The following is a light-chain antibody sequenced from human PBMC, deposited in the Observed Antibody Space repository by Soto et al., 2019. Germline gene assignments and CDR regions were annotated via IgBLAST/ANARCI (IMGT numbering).Light chain of an antibody. V-gene: IGKV1-33*01. CDR1: QNIRSR. J-gene: IGKJ5*01. CDR3: QQYENLPT. CDR2: DAS. Sequence: DFQMTQSPSTLSASVGDRVTITCRASQNIRSRLAWFQQKPGKAPKLLIYDASSLETGVPSRFRGSGSGTDFTFTISRLQPEDIATYYCQQYENLPTFGQGTRLEIK.